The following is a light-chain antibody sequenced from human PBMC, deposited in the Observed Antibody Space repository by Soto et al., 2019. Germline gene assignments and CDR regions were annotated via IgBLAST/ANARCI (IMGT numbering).Light chain of an antibody. CDR1: QDITDY. CDR3: QQYDNLPPLFT. CDR2: DAS. J-gene: IGKJ3*01. V-gene: IGKV1-33*01. Sequence: DIQMTQSPSSLSASVGDRVSITCQASQDITDYLNWCQQKPGKAPNLLIYDASNLETGVPSRFSGSESGTDFTFTISSLQPEDIATYYCQQYDNLPPLFTFGPGTKVDIK.